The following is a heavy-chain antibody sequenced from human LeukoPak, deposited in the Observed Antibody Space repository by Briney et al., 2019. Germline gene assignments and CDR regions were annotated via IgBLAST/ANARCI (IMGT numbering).Heavy chain of an antibody. CDR1: GGSISSGGYY. V-gene: IGHV4-31*03. CDR3: AGSGRGPDDAFDI. D-gene: IGHD3-10*01. Sequence: KASETLSLTCTVSGGSISSGGYYWSWIRQHPGKGLEWIGYIYYSGSTYYNPSLKSRVTISVDTSKNQFSLKLSSVTAADTAVYYCAGSGRGPDDAFDIWGQGTMVTVSS. J-gene: IGHJ3*02. CDR2: IYYSGST.